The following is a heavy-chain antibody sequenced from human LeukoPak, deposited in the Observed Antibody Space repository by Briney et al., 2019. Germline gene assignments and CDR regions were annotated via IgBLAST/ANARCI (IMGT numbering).Heavy chain of an antibody. V-gene: IGHV1-2*02. CDR1: GYTFTGYY. CDR2: INPNSGGT. Sequence: ASVKVSCKASGYTFTGYYMHWVRQAPGQGLEWMGWINPNSGGTNYAQKFQGRVTMTRDTSISTAYMELSRLRSDDTAVYYCARPMTTVSSYFDYWGQGTLVTVSS. D-gene: IGHD4-17*01. CDR3: ARPMTTVSSYFDY. J-gene: IGHJ4*02.